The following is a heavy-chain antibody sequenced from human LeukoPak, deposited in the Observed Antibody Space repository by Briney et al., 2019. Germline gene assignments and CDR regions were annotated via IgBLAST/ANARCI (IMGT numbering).Heavy chain of an antibody. V-gene: IGHV4-31*03. CDR1: GGSISSGGYY. J-gene: IGHJ4*02. CDR3: ARYDRGAAGFHFDY. CDR2: IYYSGST. D-gene: IGHD6-13*01. Sequence: SQTLSLTCTVSGGSISSGGYYWSWIRQHPGKGLEWIGYIYYSGSTYYNPSLKSRVTISVDTSKNQFSLKLSSVTAADTAVYYCARYDRGAAGFHFDYWGQGTLVTVSS.